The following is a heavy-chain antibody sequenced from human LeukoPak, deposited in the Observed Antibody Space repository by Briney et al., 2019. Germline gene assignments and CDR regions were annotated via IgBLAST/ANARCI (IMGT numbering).Heavy chain of an antibody. CDR1: GFTFETYG. CDR2: MSDSGAFT. J-gene: IGHJ4*02. V-gene: IGHV3-23*01. Sequence: PGGSLRLSCAASGFTFETYGMSWVRQAPGKGLEWVSTMSDSGAFTYYADSVKGRFTISRDNSKNTLYLQMNSLRAEDTAVYYCTKDRGGVGYYVDYWGQGTLVTVSS. D-gene: IGHD1-26*01. CDR3: TKDRGGVGYYVDY.